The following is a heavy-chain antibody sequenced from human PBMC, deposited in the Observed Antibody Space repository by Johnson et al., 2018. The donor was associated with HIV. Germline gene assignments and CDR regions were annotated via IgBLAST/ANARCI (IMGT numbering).Heavy chain of an antibody. D-gene: IGHD5-24*01. CDR2: ISGSGGST. V-gene: IGHV3-23*04. CDR3: AKADRVRYGAGAFDI. CDR1: GFTFSSYA. Sequence: VQLVESGGGVVQPGGSLRLSCAASGFTFSSYAMSWVRQAPGKGLEWVSAISGSGGSTYYADSVKGRFTISRHNSKNTLYLQMNSLRAEETAVYSCAKADRVRYGAGAFDIWGQGTMVTVSS. J-gene: IGHJ3*02.